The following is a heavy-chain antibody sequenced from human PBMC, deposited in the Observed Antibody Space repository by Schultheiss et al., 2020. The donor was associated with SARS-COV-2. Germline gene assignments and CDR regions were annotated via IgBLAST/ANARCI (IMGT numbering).Heavy chain of an antibody. V-gene: IGHV3-48*04. D-gene: IGHD4-17*01. Sequence: GESLKISCAASGFTFSSYSIHWVRQAPGKGLEWVSYISSSGSTIYYADSVKGRFTISRDNAKNSLYLQMNSLKTEDTAVYYCTTDAGDPRDYWGQGTLVTVSS. CDR2: ISSSGSTI. CDR1: GFTFSSYS. CDR3: TTDAGDPRDY. J-gene: IGHJ4*02.